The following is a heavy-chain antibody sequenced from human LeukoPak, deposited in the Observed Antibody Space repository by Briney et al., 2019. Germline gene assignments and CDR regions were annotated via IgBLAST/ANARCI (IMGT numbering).Heavy chain of an antibody. CDR2: ISGDGGST. CDR1: GFTFDDHA. CDR3: TKTYGDYCDY. V-gene: IGHV3-43*02. J-gene: IGHJ4*02. D-gene: IGHD4-17*01. Sequence: GGSLRLSCAASGFTFDDHAMHWVRQAPGKGLEWVSLISGDGGSTYYADSVKGRFTISRDNSKNSLYLQMNSLRTEDTALYYCTKTYGDYCDYWGQGTLVTVSS.